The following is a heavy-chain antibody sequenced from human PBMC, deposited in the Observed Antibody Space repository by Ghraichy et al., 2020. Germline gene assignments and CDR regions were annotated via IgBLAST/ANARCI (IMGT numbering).Heavy chain of an antibody. CDR1: GGSISSSSYY. CDR3: ARHDSVIFPFDP. V-gene: IGHV4-39*01. Sequence: SETLSLTCTVSGGSISSSSYYWGWIRQPPGKGLEWIGSIYYSGSTYYNPSLKSRVTISVDTSKNQFSLKLSSVTAADTAVYYCARHDSVIFPFDPWGQGTLVTVSS. CDR2: IYYSGST. D-gene: IGHD3-10*01. J-gene: IGHJ5*02.